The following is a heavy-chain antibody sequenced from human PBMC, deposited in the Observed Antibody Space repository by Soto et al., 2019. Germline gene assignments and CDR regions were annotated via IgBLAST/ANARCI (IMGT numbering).Heavy chain of an antibody. CDR2: INSDGSST. Sequence: SGGSLRLSCAASGFTFSSYWMHWVRQAPGKGLVWVSRINSDGSSTSYADSVKGRFTISRDNAKNTLYLQMNSLRAEDTAVYYCARETRLGPYYDSSGPFDYWGQGTLVTVS. CDR1: GFTFSSYW. J-gene: IGHJ4*02. V-gene: IGHV3-74*01. CDR3: ARETRLGPYYDSSGPFDY. D-gene: IGHD3-22*01.